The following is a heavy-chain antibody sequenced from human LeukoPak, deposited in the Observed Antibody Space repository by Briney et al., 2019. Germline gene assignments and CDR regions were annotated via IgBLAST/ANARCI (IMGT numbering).Heavy chain of an antibody. J-gene: IGHJ3*02. V-gene: IGHV1-18*01. CDR3: ARWSRVAVVPYDAFDI. CDR2: ISAYNGNT. Sequence: VASVKVSCKASGYTFTSYGISWVRQAPGQGLEWMGWISAYNGNTSYAQKLQGRVTMTTDTSTSTAYMELSSLRSEDTAVYYCARWSRVAVVPYDAFDIWGQGTMVTVSS. CDR1: GYTFTSYG. D-gene: IGHD6-19*01.